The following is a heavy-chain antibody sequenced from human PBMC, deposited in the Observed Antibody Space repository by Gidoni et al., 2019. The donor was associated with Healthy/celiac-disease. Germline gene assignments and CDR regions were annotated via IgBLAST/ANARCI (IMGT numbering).Heavy chain of an antibody. J-gene: IGHJ6*02. CDR2: IWYDGSNK. CDR1: GFTFSSYG. Sequence: QVQLVASGGGVVQPGRSLRLSCAASGFTFSSYGMHWVRQAPGKGLEWVAVIWYDGSNKYYADSVKGRFTISRDNSKNTLYLQMNSLRAEDTAVYYCARDCGSRYYYYGMDVWGQGTTVTVSS. CDR3: ARDCGSRYYYYGMDV. D-gene: IGHD2-21*01. V-gene: IGHV3-33*01.